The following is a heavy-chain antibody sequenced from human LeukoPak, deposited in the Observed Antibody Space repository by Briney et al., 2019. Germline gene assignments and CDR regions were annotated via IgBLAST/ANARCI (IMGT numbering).Heavy chain of an antibody. V-gene: IGHV4-59*01. CDR1: GGSISSYY. D-gene: IGHD5-12*01. Sequence: PSETLSLTCTVSGGSISSYYWSWIRQPPGKGLEWIGYIYYSGSTNYNPSLKSRVTISVDTSKNQFSLKLNSVTAADTAVYYCARGDGYNIDYWGQGTLVTVSS. CDR3: ARGDGYNIDY. CDR2: IYYSGST. J-gene: IGHJ4*02.